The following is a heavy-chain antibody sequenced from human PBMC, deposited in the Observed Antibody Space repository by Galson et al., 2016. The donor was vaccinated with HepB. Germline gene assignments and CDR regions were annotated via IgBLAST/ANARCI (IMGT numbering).Heavy chain of an antibody. V-gene: IGHV5-51*01. CDR1: GSSFAKYW. D-gene: IGHD1-26*01. CDR3: ARQVGATHDH. Sequence: QSGAAVKKPGESLTISCQGSGSSFAKYWSVWVRQMPGKGLEWMGIINPGNSDTPYHPSFQGQVTISADKSISTAYLQWSSLKAADTAMDYCARQVGATHDHWGQGTLVTVSS. J-gene: IGHJ4*02. CDR2: INPGNSDT.